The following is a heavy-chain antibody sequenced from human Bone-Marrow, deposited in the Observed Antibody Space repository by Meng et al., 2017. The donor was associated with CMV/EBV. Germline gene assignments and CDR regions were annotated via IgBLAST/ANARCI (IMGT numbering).Heavy chain of an antibody. V-gene: IGHV3-15*01. CDR1: GFTFSNAW. CDR3: TTVVRYYYYGMDV. J-gene: IGHJ6*02. CDR2: IKSKTDGGTT. D-gene: IGHD6-6*01. Sequence: GESLKISCAASGFTFSNAWMSWVRQAPGKGLEWVGRIKSKTDGGTTDYAAPVKGRFTISRDDSKNTLYLQMNSLKTEDTAVYYCTTVVRYYYYGMDVWGQGTTVTVPS.